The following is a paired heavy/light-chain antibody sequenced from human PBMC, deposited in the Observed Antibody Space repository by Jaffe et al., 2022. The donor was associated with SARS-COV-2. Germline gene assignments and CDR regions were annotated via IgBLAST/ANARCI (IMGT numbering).Heavy chain of an antibody. Sequence: QVQLQESGPGLVKPSETLSLTCTVSGGSISSYYWSWIRQPPGKGLECIGDIHYSGSTNYNPSLKSRVAISLDTSKNQFSLRLSSVTAADTAVYFCARVKGNYCSSTSCFSNWFDPWGQGTLVTVSS. CDR3: ARVKGNYCSSTSCFSNWFDP. J-gene: IGHJ5*02. CDR2: IHYSGST. D-gene: IGHD2-2*01. CDR1: GGSISSYY. V-gene: IGHV4-59*01.
Light chain of an antibody. J-gene: IGLJ2*01. CDR1: NIGSKG. CDR2: YDS. CDR3: QVWDSSSDHYVV. V-gene: IGLV3-21*04. Sequence: SYVLTQPPSVSVAPGKTARVTCGGNNIGSKGVHWYQQKPRQAPVLVIYYDSDRPSGIPERFSGSNSGNTATLTISRVEAGDEADYYCQVWDSSSDHYVVFGGGTKLTVL.